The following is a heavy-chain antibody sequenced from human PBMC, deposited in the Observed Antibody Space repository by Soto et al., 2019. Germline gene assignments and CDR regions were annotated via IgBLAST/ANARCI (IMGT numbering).Heavy chain of an antibody. J-gene: IGHJ6*02. D-gene: IGHD6-19*01. CDR2: ISWDGGST. V-gene: IGHV3-43*01. Sequence: GGSLRLSCAASGFTFDDYTMHWVRQAPGKGLEWVSLISWDGGSTYYADSVKGRFTISRDNSKNSLYLQMNSLRTEDTALYYCEKDMSPVAGMYYYYGMDVWGQGTTVTVSS. CDR1: GFTFDDYT. CDR3: EKDMSPVAGMYYYYGMDV.